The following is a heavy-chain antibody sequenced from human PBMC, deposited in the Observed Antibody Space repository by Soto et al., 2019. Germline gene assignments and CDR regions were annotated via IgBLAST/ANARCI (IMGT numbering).Heavy chain of an antibody. J-gene: IGHJ4*02. CDR2: IKSKTDGGTT. CDR3: TTGLSDFWSGYFLDY. Sequence: EVQLVESGGGLVKPGGSLRLSCAASGFTFSNAWMSWVRQAPGKGLEWVGRIKSKTDGGTTDYAAPVKGRFTISRDDSKNTLYLQMNSLKTEDTAVYYSTTGLSDFWSGYFLDYWGQGTLVTVSS. V-gene: IGHV3-15*01. D-gene: IGHD3-3*01. CDR1: GFTFSNAW.